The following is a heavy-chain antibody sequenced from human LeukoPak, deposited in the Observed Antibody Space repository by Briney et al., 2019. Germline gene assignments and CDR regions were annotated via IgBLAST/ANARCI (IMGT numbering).Heavy chain of an antibody. J-gene: IGHJ4*02. D-gene: IGHD6-19*01. CDR3: ARQSRGIAVAGLDY. CDR1: GGSISSYY. Sequence: PSETLSLTCIVSGGSISSYYWTWIRQPPGKGLEGIGYIYYNGSTNYNPSLKSRVTISVDTSKNQFSLKLNSVTAADTAVYYCARQSRGIAVAGLDYWGQGILVTVSS. CDR2: IYYNGST. V-gene: IGHV4-59*08.